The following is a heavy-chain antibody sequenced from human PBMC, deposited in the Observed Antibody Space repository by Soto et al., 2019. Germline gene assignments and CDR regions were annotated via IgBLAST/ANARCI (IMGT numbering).Heavy chain of an antibody. CDR2: ISAYNGNT. V-gene: IGHV1-18*01. CDR3: ARGGGASGGSDKALDY. J-gene: IGHJ4*02. Sequence: QVQLVQSGAEVKKPGASVKVSCKASGYTFTSYGISWVRQAPGQGLEWMGWISAYNGNTNYAQKLQGRGTMTTDTSRSTGDMERRGRGTDGTAGDYWARGGGASGGSDKALDYWGQGTLVTVSS. CDR1: GYTFTSYG. D-gene: IGHD6-19*01.